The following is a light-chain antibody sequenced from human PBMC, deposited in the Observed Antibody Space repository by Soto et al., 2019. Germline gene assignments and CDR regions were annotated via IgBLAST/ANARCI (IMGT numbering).Light chain of an antibody. J-gene: IGLJ1*01. Sequence: QSALTQPASVAGSPGQSITISCTGTSSDVGGYNFGSWYQQHPGKAPKLIISDVSNRPSGVSTRSSGSKSGNTASLTISGLQAEDEADYYCSSYTSNNTHVFGTGTKLTVL. CDR3: SSYTSNNTHV. CDR1: SSDVGGYNF. CDR2: DVS. V-gene: IGLV2-14*01.